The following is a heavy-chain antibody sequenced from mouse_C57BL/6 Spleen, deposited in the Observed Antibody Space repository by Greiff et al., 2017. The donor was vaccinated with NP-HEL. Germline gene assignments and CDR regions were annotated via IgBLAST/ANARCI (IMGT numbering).Heavy chain of an antibody. CDR2: IYPGDGDT. CDR3: AREPIYYYGSSSYYFDY. D-gene: IGHD1-1*01. CDR1: GYAFSSSW. J-gene: IGHJ2*01. V-gene: IGHV1-82*01. Sequence: VKLVESGPELVKPGASVKISCKASGYAFSSSWMNWVKQRPGKGLEWIGRIYPGDGDTNYNGKFKGKDTLTADKSSSTAYMQLSSLTSEDSAVYFCAREPIYYYGSSSYYFDYWGQGTTLTVSS.